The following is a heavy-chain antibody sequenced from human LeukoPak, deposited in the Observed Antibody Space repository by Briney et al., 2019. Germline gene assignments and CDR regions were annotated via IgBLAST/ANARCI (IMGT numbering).Heavy chain of an antibody. CDR1: GFSFSNAW. CDR2: IKSKAHGGAT. J-gene: IGHJ4*02. V-gene: IGHV3-15*01. D-gene: IGHD5-18*01. Sequence: PGGSLRLSCAASGFSFSNAWMSWVRQAPGQGLQWVARIKSKAHGGATDYAAPVKGRFTISRDDSKETVDLQMDSLKTEDSAVYYCTTDPPFTQPELDYWGQGTLVAVSS. CDR3: TTDPPFTQPELDY.